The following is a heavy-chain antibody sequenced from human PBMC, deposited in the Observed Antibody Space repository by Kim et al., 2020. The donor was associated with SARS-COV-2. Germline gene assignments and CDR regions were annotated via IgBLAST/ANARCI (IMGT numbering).Heavy chain of an antibody. V-gene: IGHV1-18*04. CDR3: ARSYYYDSRGPIDY. CDR1: GYTFTSYG. CDR2: ISAYNGNT. D-gene: IGHD3-22*01. Sequence: ASVKVSCKASGYTFTSYGISWVRQAPGQGLEWMGWISAYNGNTNYAQKLQGRVTMTTDTSTSTAYMELRSLRSDDTAVYYCARSYYYDSRGPIDYWGQGTLVTVSS. J-gene: IGHJ4*02.